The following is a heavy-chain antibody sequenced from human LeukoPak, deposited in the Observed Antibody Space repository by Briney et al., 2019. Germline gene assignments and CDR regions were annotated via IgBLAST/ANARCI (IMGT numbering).Heavy chain of an antibody. CDR3: ARDGASQGIFGFGSPINWFDP. J-gene: IGHJ5*02. CDR2: IYTSGST. V-gene: IGHV4-61*02. CDR1: GGSISSGSYY. Sequence: SETLSLTCTVSGGSISSGSYYWSWIRQPAGKGLEWIGRIYTSGSTNYNPSLKSRVTISVDTSKNQFSLKLSSVTAADTAVYYCARDGASQGIFGFGSPINWFDPWGQGTLVTVSS. D-gene: IGHD3-3*01.